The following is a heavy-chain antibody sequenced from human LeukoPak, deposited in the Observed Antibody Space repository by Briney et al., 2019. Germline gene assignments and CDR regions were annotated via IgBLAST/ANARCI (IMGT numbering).Heavy chain of an antibody. V-gene: IGHV1-18*01. D-gene: IGHD3-22*01. CDR3: ARDLRNYYDSSGAFDI. CDR2: ISAYNGNT. J-gene: IGHJ3*02. Sequence: ASVKVSCKASGYTFTSYGISWVRQAPGQGLEWMGWISAYNGNTNYAQKLQGRVTMTTDTSTSTAYMELRSLRSDDTAVYYCARDLRNYYDSSGAFDIWGQGTMVTVSS. CDR1: GYTFTSYG.